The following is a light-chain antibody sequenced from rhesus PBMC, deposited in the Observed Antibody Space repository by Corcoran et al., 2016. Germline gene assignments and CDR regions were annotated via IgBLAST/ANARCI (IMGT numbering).Light chain of an antibody. CDR3: QQGYDTPPT. V-gene: IGKV1-74*01. CDR1: ENVNNY. Sequence: DIQMTQSPSSLSASVGDRVTITCRASENVNNYLNWYQQKPWKAPKLLIYKASTLQSGVPSRFSGSGAGTDYTFPISSLQPEDVATYYCQQGYDTPPTFGQGTKVEIK. J-gene: IGKJ1*01. CDR2: KAS.